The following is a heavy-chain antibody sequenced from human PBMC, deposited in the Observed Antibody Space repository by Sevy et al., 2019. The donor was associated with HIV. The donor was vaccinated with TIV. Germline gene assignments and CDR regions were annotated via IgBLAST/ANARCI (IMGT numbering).Heavy chain of an antibody. D-gene: IGHD3-22*01. J-gene: IGHJ4*02. V-gene: IGHV3-23*01. CDR1: GFTFSSYA. CDR2: ISGSGGST. CDR3: AKENYYDSSGSYDY. Sequence: GGSLRLSCAASGFTFSSYAMSWVRQAPGKGLEWVSAISGSGGSTYYADSVKGRFTISRDNSKITLYLQMNSQRAEDKAVYYCAKENYYDSSGSYDYWGQGTLVTVSS.